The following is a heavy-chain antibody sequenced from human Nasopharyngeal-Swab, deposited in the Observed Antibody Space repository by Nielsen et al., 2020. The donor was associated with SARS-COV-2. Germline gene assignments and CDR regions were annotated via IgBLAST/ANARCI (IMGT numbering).Heavy chain of an antibody. CDR2: IYYSGST. Sequence: IRQRPGKGLEWIGSIYYSGSTYYNPSLKSRVTISVDTSKNQFSLKLSSVTAADTAVYYCARDLDSSSWFNWFDPWGQGTLVTVSS. J-gene: IGHJ5*02. D-gene: IGHD6-13*01. CDR3: ARDLDSSSWFNWFDP. V-gene: IGHV4-39*07.